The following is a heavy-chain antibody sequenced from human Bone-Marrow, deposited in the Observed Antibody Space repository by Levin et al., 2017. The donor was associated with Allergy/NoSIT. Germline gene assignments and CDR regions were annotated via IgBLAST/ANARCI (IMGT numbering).Heavy chain of an antibody. J-gene: IGHJ4*01. D-gene: IGHD3-16*02. CDR1: GFTFSSYW. CDR3: ARGLRQTSRYTYGY. Sequence: LGESLKISCTASGFTFSSYWMTWVRQAPGKGLEWVANIKADGSEKYYVDSVKGRFTISRDNADNSLYLQMNSLRDEDTAVYYCARGLRQTSRYTYGYCDHGTLDTVSS. CDR2: IKADGSEK. V-gene: IGHV3-7*01.